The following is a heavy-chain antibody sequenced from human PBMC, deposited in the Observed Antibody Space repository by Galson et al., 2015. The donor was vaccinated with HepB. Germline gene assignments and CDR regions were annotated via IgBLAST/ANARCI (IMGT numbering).Heavy chain of an antibody. Sequence: SVKVSCKASGYTFTGYYMHWVRQAPGQGLEWMGWINPNSGGTNYAQKFQGWVTMTRDTSISTAYMELSRLRSDDTAVYYCARGAIFGVVNYDYWGQGTLVTVSS. CDR2: INPNSGGT. J-gene: IGHJ4*02. CDR1: GYTFTGYY. D-gene: IGHD3-3*01. V-gene: IGHV1-2*04. CDR3: ARGAIFGVVNYDY.